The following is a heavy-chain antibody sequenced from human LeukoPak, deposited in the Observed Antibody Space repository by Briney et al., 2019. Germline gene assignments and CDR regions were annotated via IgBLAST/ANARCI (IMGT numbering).Heavy chain of an antibody. J-gene: IGHJ5*02. Sequence: PSETLSLTCAVYGGSFSGYYWGWIRQPPGKGLEWIGEINHSGSTNYNPSLKSRVTISVDTSKNQFSLKLSSVTAADTAVYFCARYVLNWFDPWGQGTLVTVSS. V-gene: IGHV4-34*01. D-gene: IGHD3-10*02. CDR1: GGSFSGYY. CDR2: INHSGST. CDR3: ARYVLNWFDP.